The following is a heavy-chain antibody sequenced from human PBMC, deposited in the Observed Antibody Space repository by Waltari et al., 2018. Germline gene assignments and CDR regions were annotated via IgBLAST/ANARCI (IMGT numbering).Heavy chain of an antibody. CDR1: GFTFSAYW. D-gene: IGHD3-22*01. Sequence: EVQLVESGGGLVQPGGSLRLSCVASGFTFSAYWMHWVRQAPGKGLVSVAHINLDGRIRNYAGSVEGRFTISRDNAKNTLFLQMDSLRAEDTALYYCVLYSSEVLGDAGGRGTLVTVSS. CDR3: VLYSSEVLGDA. CDR2: INLDGRIR. J-gene: IGHJ5*02. V-gene: IGHV3-74*01.